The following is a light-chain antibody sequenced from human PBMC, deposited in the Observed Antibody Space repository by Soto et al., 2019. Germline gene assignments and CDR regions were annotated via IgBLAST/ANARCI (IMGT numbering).Light chain of an antibody. Sequence: QSLLTHSISLSGSPGQSITISCTGNSNDIGTYDYVCWYQQHPGKAPRLLIHGVHNRSPGISGRFSASKSGLTASLTISGLQAEDEADYYCTAFSANRVYLFGPGTNVTVL. CDR2: GVH. CDR1: SNDIGTYDY. J-gene: IGLJ1*01. CDR3: TAFSANRVYL. V-gene: IGLV2-14*01.